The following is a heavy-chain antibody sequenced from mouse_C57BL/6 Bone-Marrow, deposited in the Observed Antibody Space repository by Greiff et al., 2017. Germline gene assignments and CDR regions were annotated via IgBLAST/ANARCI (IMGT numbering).Heavy chain of an antibody. CDR2: INSDGGST. D-gene: IGHD1-1*01. J-gene: IGHJ1*03. Sequence: EVKVVESGGGLVQPGESLKLSCESNEYEFPSHDMSWVRKTPEKRLELVAAINSDGGSTYYPDTMERRFIISRDNTKKTLYLQMSSLRSEDTALYYCARQRYYDGLGYWYFDVWGTGTTVTVSS. CDR3: ARQRYYDGLGYWYFDV. CDR1: EYEFPSHD. V-gene: IGHV5-2*01.